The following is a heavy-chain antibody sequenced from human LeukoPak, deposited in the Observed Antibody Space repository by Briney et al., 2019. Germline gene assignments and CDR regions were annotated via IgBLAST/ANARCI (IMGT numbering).Heavy chain of an antibody. V-gene: IGHV1-69*04. D-gene: IGHD6-6*01. Sequence: VASVKVSCNASAGSFSSYAISWVRQEPGQGLEWMGRIIPILGLANYAQKFQGRVTITADKSTSTAYMELSSLRSEDTAVYYCARDDIFEYSSSSAKESYYYYGMDVWGQGTTVTVSS. CDR3: ARDDIFEYSSSSAKESYYYYGMDV. CDR2: IIPILGLA. CDR1: AGSFSSYA. J-gene: IGHJ6*01.